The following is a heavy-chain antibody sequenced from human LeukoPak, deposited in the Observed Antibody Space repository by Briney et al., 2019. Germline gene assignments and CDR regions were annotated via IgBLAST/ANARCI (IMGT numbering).Heavy chain of an antibody. CDR2: IYPGDSDT. D-gene: IGHD4-23*01. Sequence: GESLKISSKGSGYSFTSYWIGWVRQMPGKGLEWMGIIYPGDSDTRYSPSFQGQVTTSADKSISTAYLQWSSLKASDTAMYYCARLWGETTVVTAFDYWGQGTLVTVSS. J-gene: IGHJ4*02. CDR1: GYSFTSYW. V-gene: IGHV5-51*01. CDR3: ARLWGETTVVTAFDY.